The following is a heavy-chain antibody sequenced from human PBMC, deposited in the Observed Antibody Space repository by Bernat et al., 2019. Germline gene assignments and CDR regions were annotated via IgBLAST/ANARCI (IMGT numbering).Heavy chain of an antibody. CDR2: VYYSGST. J-gene: IGHJ2*01. Sequence: QLQLQESGPGLVKPSETLSLTCTVSGGSISSRSYYWGWIRQPPGKGLEWIGSVYYSGSTYYNPSLKSRVTISIDTSKNQFSLSRSSVTAADTAVYYCSSKLGPDQWYFDLWGRGTLVTVSS. CDR3: SSKLGPDQWYFDL. V-gene: IGHV4-39*01. D-gene: IGHD7-27*01. CDR1: GGSISSRSYY.